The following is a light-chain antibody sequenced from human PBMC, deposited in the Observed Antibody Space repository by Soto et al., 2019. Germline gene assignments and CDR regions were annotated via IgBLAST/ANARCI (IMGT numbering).Light chain of an antibody. J-gene: IGLJ1*01. CDR3: QSYHSGNYA. V-gene: IGLV6-57*04. Sequence: NFMLTQPHSVSESPGKTVTISCTRSSGSIATNYVQWYQQRPGSAPTTVIYEDKLRPSGVPDRFSGSIDSSSNSASLTISGLKTEDEADYYCQSYHSGNYAFGTGTKLTV. CDR2: EDK. CDR1: SGSIATNY.